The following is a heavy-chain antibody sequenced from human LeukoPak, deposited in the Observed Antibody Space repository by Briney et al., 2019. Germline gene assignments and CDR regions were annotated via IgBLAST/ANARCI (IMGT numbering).Heavy chain of an antibody. CDR3: ARQVAYYYGSGSYFPYYCDN. CDR1: GGSISSSYY. CDR2: IYYSGST. V-gene: IGHV4-39*01. D-gene: IGHD3-10*01. Sequence: PSETLSLTCTVSGGSISSSYYWGWIRQPPGKGLEWIGSIYYSGSTYYNPSLKSRVTISVDTSKNQFSLKLSSVTAADTAVYYCARQVAYYYGSGSYFPYYCDNWGQGTLVNVSS. J-gene: IGHJ4*02.